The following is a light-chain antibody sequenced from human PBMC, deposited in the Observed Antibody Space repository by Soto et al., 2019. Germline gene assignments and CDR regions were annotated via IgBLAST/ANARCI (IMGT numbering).Light chain of an antibody. CDR2: TTS. CDR1: QSISTS. CDR3: QQYNTYSPT. J-gene: IGKJ1*01. Sequence: DTQMTQSPSTLSASVGDRVTITCRASQSISTSMAWYQQRPGTAPKLLIYTTSSLESGIPSRFSGSGSGTEFTLTISSLQPDDFATYYCQQYNTYSPTFGHGTKVEV. V-gene: IGKV1-5*03.